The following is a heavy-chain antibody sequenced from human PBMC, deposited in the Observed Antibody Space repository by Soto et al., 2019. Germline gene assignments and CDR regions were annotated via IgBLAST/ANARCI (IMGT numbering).Heavy chain of an antibody. D-gene: IGHD1-20*01. CDR3: ARDESEVSDNYRFDY. V-gene: IGHV3-7*03. CDR2: INPDGSTK. CDR1: GFTFTNYW. Sequence: HPGGSLRLSCAASGFTFTNYWMSWVRQTPGKGLEWLANINPDGSTKMFLDSVRGRFTISRDNAENSLFLQMNSLRAEDTAIYYCARDESEVSDNYRFDYWGQGALVTVSS. J-gene: IGHJ4*02.